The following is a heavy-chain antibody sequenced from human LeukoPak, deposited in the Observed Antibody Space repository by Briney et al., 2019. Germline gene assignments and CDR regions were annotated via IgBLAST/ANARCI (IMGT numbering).Heavy chain of an antibody. CDR2: IYYSGST. V-gene: IGHV4-59*01. CDR3: ARESSSSWYGDYYYYMDV. CDR1: GGSISSYY. J-gene: IGHJ6*03. D-gene: IGHD6-13*01. Sequence: PSETLSLTCTVSGGSISSYYWSWIRQPPGKGLEWIGYIYYSGSTNYNPSLKSRVTISVDTSKNQFSLKLSSVTAADTAVYYCARESSSSWYGDYYYYMDVWGKGTTVTISS.